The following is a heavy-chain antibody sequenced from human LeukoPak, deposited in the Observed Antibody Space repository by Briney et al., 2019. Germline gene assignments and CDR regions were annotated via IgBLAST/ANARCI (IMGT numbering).Heavy chain of an antibody. CDR2: INPNSGGT. J-gene: IGHJ3*02. V-gene: IGHV1-2*02. CDR3: ARDEGDCSSTSCLTTGNDAFDI. CDR1: GYTFTGYY. D-gene: IGHD2-2*01. Sequence: GASVKVSCKASGYTFTGYYMHWVRQAPGQGLEWMGWINPNSGGTNYAQNFQGRVIMTKDMSTSTAYMELRRLKSDDTAVYYCARDEGDCSSTSCLTTGNDAFDIWGQGTMVTVSS.